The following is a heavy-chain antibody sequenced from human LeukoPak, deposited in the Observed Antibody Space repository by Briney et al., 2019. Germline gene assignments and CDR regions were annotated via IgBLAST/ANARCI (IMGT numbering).Heavy chain of an antibody. V-gene: IGHV1-18*01. CDR1: GYTFTSYG. D-gene: IGHD1-26*01. J-gene: IGHJ4*02. Sequence: ASVKVSCKASGYTFTSYGTSWVRQAPGQGLEWMGWISAYNGNTNYAQKLQGRVTMTTDTSTSTAYMELRSLRSDDTAVYYCARDPGWRGSYPFDYWGQGTLVTVSS. CDR3: ARDPGWRGSYPFDY. CDR2: ISAYNGNT.